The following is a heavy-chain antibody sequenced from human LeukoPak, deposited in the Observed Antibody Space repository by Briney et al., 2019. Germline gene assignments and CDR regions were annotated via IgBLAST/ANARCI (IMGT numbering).Heavy chain of an antibody. Sequence: GASVKVSCKASGYTFTGYYMHWVRQAPGQGLEWMGWINPNSGGTNYAQKFQGRVTMTRDTSISTAYMELRRLRSDDTAVYYCARVMRITMIVVVPDAFDIWGQGTMVTVSS. CDR1: GYTFTGYY. CDR3: ARVMRITMIVVVPDAFDI. V-gene: IGHV1-2*02. J-gene: IGHJ3*02. D-gene: IGHD3-22*01. CDR2: INPNSGGT.